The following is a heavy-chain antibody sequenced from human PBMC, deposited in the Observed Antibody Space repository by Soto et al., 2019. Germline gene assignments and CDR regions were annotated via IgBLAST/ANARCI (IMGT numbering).Heavy chain of an antibody. J-gene: IGHJ2*01. Sequence: EVQLVESGGGLVQPGRSLRLSCAASGFTFDDYAMHWVRQAPGTGLEWVAGISWNSGSKVYADSVKGRFTISRDNAKNSLYVQMTSLRAEDTALYYCAKDKGVITARPYFDLWGRGTLVTVSS. D-gene: IGHD6-6*01. CDR2: ISWNSGSK. CDR1: GFTFDDYA. CDR3: AKDKGVITARPYFDL. V-gene: IGHV3-9*01.